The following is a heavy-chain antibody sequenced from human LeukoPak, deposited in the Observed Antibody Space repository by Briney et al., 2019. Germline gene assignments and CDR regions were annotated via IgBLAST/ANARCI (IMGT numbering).Heavy chain of an antibody. Sequence: GGSLRLSCAASGFSFSSRAMSRVHQAPGKGLEWVSAISGSGGSTYYADSVKGRFTISRDNSKNTLYLQMNTLRAEDTAVYFCAKGFGPLDSWGQGTLVTVSS. CDR3: AKGFGPLDS. V-gene: IGHV3-23*01. D-gene: IGHD3-3*01. CDR2: ISGSGGST. J-gene: IGHJ5*01. CDR1: GFSFSSRA.